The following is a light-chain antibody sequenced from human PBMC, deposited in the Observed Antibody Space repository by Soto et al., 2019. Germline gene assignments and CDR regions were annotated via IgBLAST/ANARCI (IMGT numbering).Light chain of an antibody. Sequence: QSVLTQPASVSGSPGQSITISCTGTSSDVGGYNYVSWYQQYPGKAPKLMISDVSNRPSGVSIRFSGSKSGNTASLTISGLQAEDEADYYCSPYTSISTHVFGTGTKVTVL. CDR3: SPYTSISTHV. CDR1: SSDVGGYNY. CDR2: DVS. J-gene: IGLJ1*01. V-gene: IGLV2-14*01.